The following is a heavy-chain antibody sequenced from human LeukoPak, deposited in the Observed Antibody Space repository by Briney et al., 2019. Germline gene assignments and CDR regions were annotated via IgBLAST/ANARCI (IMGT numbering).Heavy chain of an antibody. CDR3: ARYLYGSGGLDY. V-gene: IGHV4-59*01. D-gene: IGHD3-10*01. J-gene: IGHJ4*02. CDR1: GXSISSYY. CDR2: IHSSGRT. Sequence: KPSETLSLTCTVSGXSISSYYWSWIRQPPGKGLEWVGYIHSSGRTSYNPSLKSRVTISVDTSKNQFSLKLSSVTAADTAMYYCARYLYGSGGLDYWGQGTLVTVSS.